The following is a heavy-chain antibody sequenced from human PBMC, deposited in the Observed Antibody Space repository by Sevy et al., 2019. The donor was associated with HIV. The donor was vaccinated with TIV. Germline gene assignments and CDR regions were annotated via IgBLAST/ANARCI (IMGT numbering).Heavy chain of an antibody. V-gene: IGHV1-69*13. CDR1: GGTFSSYP. Sequence: ASLKVSCKASGGTFSSYPISWVRQAPGQGLEWMGRIIPIFGTTNYAQKFQARVTITADEATSTSYMELSSLRSEDTAVYYCARDHGVASNYYYNMDVWGKGTTVTVSS. CDR3: ARDHGVASNYYYNMDV. CDR2: IIPIFGTT. D-gene: IGHD2-15*01. J-gene: IGHJ6*03.